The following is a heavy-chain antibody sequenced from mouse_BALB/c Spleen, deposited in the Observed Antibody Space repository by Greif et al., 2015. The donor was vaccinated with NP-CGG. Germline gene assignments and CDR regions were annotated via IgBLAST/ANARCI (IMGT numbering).Heavy chain of an antibody. CDR1: GFTFSTYG. CDR2: ISSGGST. CDR3: ARTGYFDC. Sequence: EVQRVESGGGLAKPGGSLKLSCAASGFTFSTYGMSWVRQTPEKRLDWVASISSGGSTYYPDSVKGRFAISGDNARNILYLQMSSLRSEDTAIYYCARTGYFDCWGAGTTVTVSS. J-gene: IGHJ1*01. V-gene: IGHV5-6-5*01.